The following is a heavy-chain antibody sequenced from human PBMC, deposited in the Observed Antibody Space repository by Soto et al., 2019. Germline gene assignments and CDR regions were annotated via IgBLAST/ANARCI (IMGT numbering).Heavy chain of an antibody. J-gene: IGHJ4*02. CDR3: ARLSIITSGHFDY. D-gene: IGHD3-10*01. CDR1: GYTFTSYW. Sequence: GESLKISCKASGYTFTSYWIGWLRQMPGKGLAWMGIIYPADSDARYSPSFQGQVTISADKSISTAYLQWSSLKASDTAMYYCARLSIITSGHFDYWGQGTLVTVSS. CDR2: IYPADSDA. V-gene: IGHV5-51*01.